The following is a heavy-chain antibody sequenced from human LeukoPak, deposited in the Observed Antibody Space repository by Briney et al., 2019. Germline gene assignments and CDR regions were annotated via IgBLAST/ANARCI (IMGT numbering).Heavy chain of an antibody. D-gene: IGHD3-10*01. CDR1: GFTFSSYA. V-gene: IGHV4-39*01. Sequence: GSLRLSCAASGFTFSSYAMSWIRQPPGKGLEWIGSIYYSGSTYYNPSLKSRVTMSVDTSKNQFSLKLSSVTAADTAVYYCARYYGSGSYYNLDNWFDPWGQGTLVTVSS. J-gene: IGHJ5*02. CDR2: IYYSGST. CDR3: ARYYGSGSYYNLDNWFDP.